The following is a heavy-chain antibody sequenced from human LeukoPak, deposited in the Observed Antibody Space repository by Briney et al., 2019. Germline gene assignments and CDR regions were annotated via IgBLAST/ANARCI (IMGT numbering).Heavy chain of an antibody. Sequence: GGSLRLSCAASGFTFSRYAMHWVRQAPGKGLEYVSAISDNGGSTYYANSVKGRFTISRDNSKNTLYLQMGSPRAEDMAVYYCARVADSSSSGHFEYWGQGTLVTVSS. V-gene: IGHV3-64*01. J-gene: IGHJ4*02. CDR1: GFTFSRYA. CDR3: ARVADSSSSGHFEY. D-gene: IGHD6-6*01. CDR2: ISDNGGST.